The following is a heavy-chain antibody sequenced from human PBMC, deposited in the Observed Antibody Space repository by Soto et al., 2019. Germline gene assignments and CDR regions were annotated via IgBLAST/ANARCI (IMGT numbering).Heavy chain of an antibody. CDR2: IYPGDSDT. J-gene: IGHJ3*02. CDR3: ARHRTSDDAFDI. CDR1: GYSFTSYW. V-gene: IGHV5-51*01. Sequence: GESLKISCKRSGYSFTSYWIVWVLQLPGKGLECMGIIYPGDSDTRYSPSFQGQVTISADKSISTAYLQWSSLKASDTAMYYCARHRTSDDAFDIWGQGTMVTVSS.